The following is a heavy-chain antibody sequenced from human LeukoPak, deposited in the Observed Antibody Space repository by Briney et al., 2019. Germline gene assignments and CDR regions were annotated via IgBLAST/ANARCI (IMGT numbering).Heavy chain of an antibody. Sequence: ASVNVSCTASGYTFTNYDINWVRQATGQGLEWMGWRNPNSGRTGFAQKFQGRLTMTADTSISTAYMELSSLTSDDTAVYYCGRGPVSTHVMDVWGQGTTVTVSS. D-gene: IGHD6-13*01. CDR3: GRGPVSTHVMDV. V-gene: IGHV1-8*01. J-gene: IGHJ6*02. CDR2: RNPNSGRT. CDR1: GYTFTNYD.